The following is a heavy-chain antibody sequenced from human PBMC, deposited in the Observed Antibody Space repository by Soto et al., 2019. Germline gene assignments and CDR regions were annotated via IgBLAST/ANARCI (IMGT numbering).Heavy chain of an antibody. CDR2: ISAYNGNT. CDR3: ASWAGRSTTAFFSGPFDF. Sequence: ASVKVSCKASGYTFTSYGISWVRQAPGQGLEWMGWISAYNGNTNYAQKLQGRVTMTTDTSTSTAYMELRSLRPDDTSVYYCASWAGRSTTAFFSGPFDFWGQGTLVTVSS. D-gene: IGHD2-2*01. V-gene: IGHV1-18*01. J-gene: IGHJ4*02. CDR1: GYTFTSYG.